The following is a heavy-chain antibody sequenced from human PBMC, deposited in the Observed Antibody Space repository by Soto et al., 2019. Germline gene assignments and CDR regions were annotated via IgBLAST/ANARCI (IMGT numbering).Heavy chain of an antibody. D-gene: IGHD2-15*01. CDR1: GYTFTNYD. V-gene: IGHV1-18*01. J-gene: IGHJ5*02. Sequence: ASVKDSCKASGYTFTNYDINWVRQAPGQGLEWMGWISAYNGDTNYAQKLQGRVTMTTDTSTSTAYMELRSLRSDDTAVYYCARSGLPDPVVVVGHTPFDPWGQGTLVTVSS. CDR3: ARSGLPDPVVVVGHTPFDP. CDR2: ISAYNGDT.